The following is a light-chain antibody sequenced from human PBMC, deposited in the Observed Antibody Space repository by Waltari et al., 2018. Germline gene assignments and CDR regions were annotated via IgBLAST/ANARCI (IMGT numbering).Light chain of an antibody. Sequence: SALTQPASVSGSPGQSITISCTETSANVGSYPLLSWYQRHPGGAPNLLIYEVSERPSGVSIRFSGSKSGKTASLTISGLQPEDEADYYCCAFAGRGFYVFGTGTQVTVL. CDR3: CAFAGRGFYV. CDR1: SANVGSYPL. V-gene: IGLV2-23*02. CDR2: EVS. J-gene: IGLJ1*01.